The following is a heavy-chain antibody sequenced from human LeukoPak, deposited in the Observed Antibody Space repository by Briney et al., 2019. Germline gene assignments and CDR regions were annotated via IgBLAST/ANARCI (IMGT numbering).Heavy chain of an antibody. Sequence: ASVKVSCKASGYTFTGYYMHWVRQAPGQGLEWMGWINPNSGGTNYALKFQGRVTMTRDTSISTAYMELSRLRSDDTAVYYCAGSYAPLFGAFDIWGQGTMVTVSS. J-gene: IGHJ3*02. CDR1: GYTFTGYY. CDR3: AGSYAPLFGAFDI. D-gene: IGHD1-26*01. CDR2: INPNSGGT. V-gene: IGHV1-2*02.